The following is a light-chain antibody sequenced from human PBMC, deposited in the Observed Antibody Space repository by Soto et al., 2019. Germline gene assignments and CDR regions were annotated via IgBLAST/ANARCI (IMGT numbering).Light chain of an antibody. J-gene: IGKJ1*01. CDR2: DAS. V-gene: IGKV1-5*01. CDR1: QTITNR. Sequence: DIQITHSPSTLPASVVDRVTITFRASQTITNRLAWYQQKPGKAPKVLIYDASNLESGVPSRFTGSGSGKEFILTISSLQPDDFATYYCQHYGGMWKFGQGTKVDIK. CDR3: QHYGGMWK.